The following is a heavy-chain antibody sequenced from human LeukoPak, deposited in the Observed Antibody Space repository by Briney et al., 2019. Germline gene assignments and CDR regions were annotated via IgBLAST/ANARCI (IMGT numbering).Heavy chain of an antibody. J-gene: IGHJ4*02. CDR3: VKDASGWFYYFDY. V-gene: IGHV3-64D*06. Sequence: PGGSLRLSCSASGFTFSSYAMHWVRQAPGKGLEYVSAIIINGGSTYYADSVKGRFTISRDNSKNTLYLQMSSLRAEDTAVYYCVKDASGWFYYFDYWGQGTLVTVSS. CDR1: GFTFSSYA. CDR2: IIINGGST. D-gene: IGHD6-19*01.